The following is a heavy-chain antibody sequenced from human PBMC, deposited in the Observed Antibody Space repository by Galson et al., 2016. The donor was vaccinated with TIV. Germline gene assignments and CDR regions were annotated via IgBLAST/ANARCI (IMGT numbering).Heavy chain of an antibody. CDR1: GYTFTNYA. V-gene: IGHV1-3*01. J-gene: IGHJ5*02. CDR3: ARPPYCGGDCYKYDR. CDR2: INAGNGNT. D-gene: IGHD2-21*01. Sequence: SVKVSCKAAGYTFTNYAMHWVRQAPGQRLEWMGWINAGNGNTKYSQKFQGRVTITRDTSANTAYMELSSLRSEDTAVYYCARPPYCGGDCYKYDRWGQGTLVTVSS.